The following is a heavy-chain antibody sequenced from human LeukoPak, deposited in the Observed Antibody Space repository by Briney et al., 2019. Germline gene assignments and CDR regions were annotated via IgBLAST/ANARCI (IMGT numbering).Heavy chain of an antibody. J-gene: IGHJ4*02. CDR1: GFTFSTYG. CDR3: ARVGYNSGWYEY. CDR2: IWEDGSNI. D-gene: IGHD6-19*01. V-gene: IGHV3-33*01. Sequence: QPGRSLRLSCAASGFTFSTYGMHWVRQAPGKGLEWVANIWEDGSNINYADSVKGRFTISRDNSKNTLYLQMNSLRAEDTALYYCARVGYNSGWYEYWGQGTLVTVSS.